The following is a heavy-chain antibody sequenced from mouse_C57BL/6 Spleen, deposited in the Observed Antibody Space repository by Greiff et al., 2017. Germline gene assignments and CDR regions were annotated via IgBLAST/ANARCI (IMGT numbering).Heavy chain of an antibody. CDR3: ARSRGYSNPYYFDY. J-gene: IGHJ2*01. CDR1: GYTFTDYE. CDR2: IDPETGGT. D-gene: IGHD2-5*01. Sequence: QVQLQQSGAELVRPGASVTLSCKASGYTFTDYEMHWVKQTPVHGLEWIGAIDPETGGTAYNQKFKGKAILTADKSSSTAYMELRSLTSEDSAVYYCARSRGYSNPYYFDYWGQGTTLTVSS. V-gene: IGHV1-15*01.